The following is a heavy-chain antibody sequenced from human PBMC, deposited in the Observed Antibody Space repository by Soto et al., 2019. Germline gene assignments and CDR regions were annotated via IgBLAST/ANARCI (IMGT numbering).Heavy chain of an antibody. CDR3: ARDSHFDY. J-gene: IGHJ4*02. CDR1: GGSISSGSYY. V-gene: IGHV4-31*03. CDR2: SYYSGST. Sequence: LSLTCTVSGGSISSGSYYWSWIRQHPGKGLEWIGYSYYSGSTYYNPSLKSRVTMSVDTSKNQFSLNLSSVTAADTAVYYCARDSHFDYWGLGTLVTVSS.